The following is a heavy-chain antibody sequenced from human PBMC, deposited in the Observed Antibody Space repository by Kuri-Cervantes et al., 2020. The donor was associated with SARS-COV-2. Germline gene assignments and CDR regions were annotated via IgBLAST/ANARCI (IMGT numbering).Heavy chain of an antibody. D-gene: IGHD1-26*01. J-gene: IGHJ1*01. Sequence: GESLKISCAASGFTFSSYWMHWVRQAPGKGLVWVSRINSDGSSTNYADSVKGRFTISRDNSKNTLYLQMNTLKTEDTAMFYCARDASYSGSYGSFQHWGQGTLVTVSS. CDR2: INSDGSST. V-gene: IGHV3-74*01. CDR1: GFTFSSYW. CDR3: ARDASYSGSYGSFQH.